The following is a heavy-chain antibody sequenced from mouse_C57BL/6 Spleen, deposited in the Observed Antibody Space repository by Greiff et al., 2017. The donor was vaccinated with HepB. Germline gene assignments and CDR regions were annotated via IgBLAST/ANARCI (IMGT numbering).Heavy chain of an antibody. Sequence: EVQLQQSGAELVRPGASVKLSCTASGFNIKDDYMHWVKQRPEQGLEWIGWIDPENGDTEYASKFQGKATITADTSSNTAYLQLSSLTSEDTAVYYWTTVTTVVAHDYAMDYWGQGTSVTVSS. CDR2: IDPENGDT. J-gene: IGHJ4*01. CDR3: TTVTTVVAHDYAMDY. D-gene: IGHD1-1*01. CDR1: GFNIKDDY. V-gene: IGHV14-4*01.